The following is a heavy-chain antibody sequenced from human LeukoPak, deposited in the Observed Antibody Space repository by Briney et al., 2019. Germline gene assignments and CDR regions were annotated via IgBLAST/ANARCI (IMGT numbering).Heavy chain of an antibody. CDR1: GFTFSSYR. J-gene: IGHJ4*02. CDR3: ADIYYGSGSFDY. D-gene: IGHD3-10*01. CDR2: ISSSSSYI. Sequence: GGSLRLSCAASGFTFSSYRMNWVRQAPGEGLEWVSSISSSSSYIYYADSVKGRFTISRDNAKNSLYLQMNSLRAEDTAVYYCADIYYGSGSFDYWGQGTLVTVSS. V-gene: IGHV3-21*01.